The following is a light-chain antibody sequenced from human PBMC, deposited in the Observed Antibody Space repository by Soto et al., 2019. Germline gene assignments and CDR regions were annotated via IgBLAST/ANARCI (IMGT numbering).Light chain of an antibody. CDR3: QVWDSSSDHVV. CDR1: NIGSKS. Sequence: SYELTQPPSVSVAPGKTARITCGGNNIGSKSVHWYQQKPGQAPVLVIYYDSDRPSWIPERFSGSNSGNTATLTTSRVEAGDENNYYCQVWDSSSDHVVFGGGTKVTVL. CDR2: YDS. V-gene: IGLV3-21*04. J-gene: IGLJ2*01.